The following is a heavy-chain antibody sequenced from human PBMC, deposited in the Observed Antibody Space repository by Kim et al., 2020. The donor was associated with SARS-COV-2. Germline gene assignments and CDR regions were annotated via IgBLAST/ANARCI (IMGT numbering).Heavy chain of an antibody. V-gene: IGHV4-38-2*02. CDR2: IYHSGST. CDR1: GYSISTGYY. CDR3: ARAYQTIAFGGVVADHFDY. J-gene: IGHJ4*02. D-gene: IGHD3-16*02. Sequence: SETLSLTCTVSGYSISTGYYWGWIRQPPGKGLEWIGNIYHSGSTYYNPSLKSRVTISVDTSKNQFSLRLSSVTAADTAVYYCARAYQTIAFGGVVADHFDYWGQGTLVTVSS.